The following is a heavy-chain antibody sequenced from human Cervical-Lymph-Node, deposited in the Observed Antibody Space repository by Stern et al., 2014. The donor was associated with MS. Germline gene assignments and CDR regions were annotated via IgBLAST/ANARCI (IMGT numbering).Heavy chain of an antibody. V-gene: IGHV3-21*01. Sequence: VQLVESGGGLVKPGGSLRLSCVASGFTFSDYSVNWVRQAPGKGLEWVSSISSTGTYIYYADSVKGRFTISRDNAKNSLYMQMNSLRAEDPAVYYCATDLMTTVTPIKYWGQGALVTVPP. CDR1: GFTFSDYS. J-gene: IGHJ4*02. CDR3: ATDLMTTVTPIKY. D-gene: IGHD4-17*01. CDR2: ISSTGTYI.